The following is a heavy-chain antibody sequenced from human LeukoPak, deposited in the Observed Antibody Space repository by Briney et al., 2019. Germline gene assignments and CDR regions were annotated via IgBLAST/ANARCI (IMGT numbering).Heavy chain of an antibody. V-gene: IGHV4-4*07. D-gene: IGHD3-22*01. CDR3: ASLSDSSDYYYFDY. Sequence: PSETLSLTCTVSGGSISRYYWSWIRQPGGKGLEGIGRIHTSGTTNHNPSLRSRITMSVDTSKNQFSLNLSSVTAADTAVYYCASLSDSSDYYYFDYWGQGTLVTVSS. CDR2: IHTSGTT. CDR1: GGSISRYY. J-gene: IGHJ4*02.